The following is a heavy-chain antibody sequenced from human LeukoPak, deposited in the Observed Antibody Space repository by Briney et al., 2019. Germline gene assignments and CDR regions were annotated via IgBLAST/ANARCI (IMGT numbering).Heavy chain of an antibody. V-gene: IGHV3-48*01. CDR3: ARDRYCSGGSCYFGHYYYYMDV. CDR1: GFTFGDYP. CDR2: ISSSSSTI. Sequence: PGGSLRLSCTASGFTFGDYPMSWVRQAPGKGLEWVSYISSSSSTIYYADSVKGRFTISRDNAKNSLYLQMNSLRAEDTAVYYCARDRYCSGGSCYFGHYYYYMDVWGKGTTVTVSS. D-gene: IGHD2-15*01. J-gene: IGHJ6*03.